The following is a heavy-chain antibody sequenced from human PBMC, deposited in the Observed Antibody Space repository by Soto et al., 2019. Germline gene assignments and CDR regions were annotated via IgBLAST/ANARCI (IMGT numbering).Heavy chain of an antibody. J-gene: IGHJ4*02. Sequence: GGSLRLSCAASGFTFSSYGMHWVRQAPGKGLEWVAGISYGGSDKYYADSVKGRCTMSRDNSKNTVSLQMNGLRTEDTAVYYCAKDGREEMGRVLETPGFWGQGILVTVSS. CDR1: GFTFSSYG. CDR3: AKDGREEMGRVLETPGF. V-gene: IGHV3-30*18. D-gene: IGHD3-16*02. CDR2: ISYGGSDK.